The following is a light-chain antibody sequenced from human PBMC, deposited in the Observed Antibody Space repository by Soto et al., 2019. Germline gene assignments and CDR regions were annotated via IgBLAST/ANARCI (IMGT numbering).Light chain of an antibody. CDR1: QSVSTN. CDR2: VES. Sequence: EIVMTQSPATLAVSPGERATLSCRASQSVSTNLAWYQQKPCQAPRLLVYVESARATGIPGRFSGSGSGTEFTLTNSNLQSEDFAVYYGQQYNNWPTNLTFGGGTKVEIK. V-gene: IGKV3-15*01. J-gene: IGKJ4*01. CDR3: QQYNNWPTNLT.